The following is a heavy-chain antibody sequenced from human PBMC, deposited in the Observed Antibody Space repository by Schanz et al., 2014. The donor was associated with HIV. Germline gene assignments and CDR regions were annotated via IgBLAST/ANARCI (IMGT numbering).Heavy chain of an antibody. CDR2: ISYDGRNK. Sequence: VQLVESGGGLVKPGRSLRLSCAGSGFSFDTFGIHWVRQAPGKGLEWLAVISYDGRNKKFANSVKGRFTISRDKSKNTLYLEMNSLRVEDTAVYYCARVALAVDGADYGMDVWGQGIMVTVSS. CDR1: GFSFDTFG. V-gene: IGHV3-30*03. D-gene: IGHD2-2*01. CDR3: ARVALAVDGADYGMDV. J-gene: IGHJ6*02.